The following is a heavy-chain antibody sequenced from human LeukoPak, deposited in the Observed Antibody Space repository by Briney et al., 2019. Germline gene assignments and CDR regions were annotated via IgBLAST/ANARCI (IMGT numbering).Heavy chain of an antibody. CDR2: MNPNSGNT. D-gene: IGHD2-2*01. V-gene: IGHV1-8*01. Sequence: GASVKVSCKASGYTFTSYDINWVRQATGQGLEWMGWMNPNSGNTGYAQKFQGRVTMTRNTSISTAYMELSSLRSEDTAVYYCARGLWDIVVVPAALGAFDIWGQGTMVTVSS. CDR1: GYTFTSYD. CDR3: ARGLWDIVVVPAALGAFDI. J-gene: IGHJ3*02.